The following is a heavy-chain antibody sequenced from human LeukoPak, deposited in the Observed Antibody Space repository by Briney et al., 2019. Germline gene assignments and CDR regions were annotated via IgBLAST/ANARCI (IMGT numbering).Heavy chain of an antibody. D-gene: IGHD2-2*01. Sequence: GGSLRLSCAASGFTFSSYSMNWVRQAPGKGLEWVSAISGSGGSTYYADSVKGRFTISRDNSKNTLYLQMNSLRAEDTAVYYCAGGLSCSSTSCPSRYYFDYWGQGTLVTVSS. V-gene: IGHV3-23*01. CDR3: AGGLSCSSTSCPSRYYFDY. CDR2: ISGSGGST. CDR1: GFTFSSYS. J-gene: IGHJ4*02.